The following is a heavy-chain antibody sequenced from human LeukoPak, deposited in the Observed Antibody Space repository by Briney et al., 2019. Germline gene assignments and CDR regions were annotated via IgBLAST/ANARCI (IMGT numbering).Heavy chain of an antibody. J-gene: IGHJ4*02. D-gene: IGHD1-1*01. CDR1: GDSVSSNSAA. CDR3: TRDGIRVLDY. V-gene: IGHV6-1*01. Sequence: SQTLSLACAISGDSVSSNSAAWNWIRQSPSRGLEWLGRTYYRSKWYNDYAVSVKSRIVINPDTSKNQFSLQLSSVTPEDTAVYYCTRDGIRVLDYWGQGILVTVSS. CDR2: TYYRSKWYN.